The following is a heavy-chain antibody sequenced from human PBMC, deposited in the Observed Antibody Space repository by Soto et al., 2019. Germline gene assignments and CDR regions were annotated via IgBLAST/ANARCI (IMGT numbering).Heavy chain of an antibody. CDR1: GGSIFSSY. V-gene: IGHV4-59*01. D-gene: IGHD2-15*01. J-gene: IGHJ5*02. Sequence: SETLSLTCTVSGGSIFSSYLTLIRQPPGKGLEWIGNVYYSGGTNYNPSLKIRITISVDTSKNQFSLNLSSVTAADTAVYYCARDPAASSWFDPWGQGTLVTVSS. CDR2: VYYSGGT. CDR3: ARDPAASSWFDP.